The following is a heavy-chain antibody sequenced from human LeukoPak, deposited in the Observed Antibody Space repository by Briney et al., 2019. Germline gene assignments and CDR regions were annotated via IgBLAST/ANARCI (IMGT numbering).Heavy chain of an antibody. Sequence: SETLSLTCTVSGGSISSSSYYWGWIRQPPGKGLEWIGSIYYSGSTYYNPSLKSRVTISVDTSKNQFSLKLSSVTAADTAVYYCARAGPIRNWFDPWAREPWSPSPQ. CDR2: IYYSGST. CDR3: ARAGPIRNWFDP. V-gene: IGHV4-39*07. J-gene: IGHJ5*02. D-gene: IGHD3-10*01. CDR1: GGSISSSSYY.